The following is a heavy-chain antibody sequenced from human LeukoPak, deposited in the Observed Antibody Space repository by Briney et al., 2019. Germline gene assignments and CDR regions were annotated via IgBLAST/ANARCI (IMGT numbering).Heavy chain of an antibody. CDR3: ARDPSSSTSCYTY. Sequence: GGSLRLSCAASGFTFSSYSMNWVRQAPGKGLEWVSSISSSGSYIYYADSVKGRFTISRDNAKNSLYLQMDSLRVEDAAVYYCARDPSSSTSCYTYWGQGTLVTVSS. D-gene: IGHD2-2*02. V-gene: IGHV3-21*01. J-gene: IGHJ4*02. CDR1: GFTFSSYS. CDR2: ISSSGSYI.